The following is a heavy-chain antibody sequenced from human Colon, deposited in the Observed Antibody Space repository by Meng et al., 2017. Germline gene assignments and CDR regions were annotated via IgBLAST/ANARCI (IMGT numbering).Heavy chain of an antibody. CDR2: INTNTGNP. Sequence: QVQLVQVGAEGKKPGASVKVSCKASGYTFTGYYMHWGRQAPGQGLEWMGRINTNTGNPTYAQGFTGRFVFSLDTSVSTAYLQISSLKAADTAVYYCARLYCSGGSCYTIDYWGQGTLVTVSS. V-gene: IGHV7-4-1*02. D-gene: IGHD2-15*01. J-gene: IGHJ4*02. CDR3: ARLYCSGGSCYTIDY. CDR1: GYTFTGYY.